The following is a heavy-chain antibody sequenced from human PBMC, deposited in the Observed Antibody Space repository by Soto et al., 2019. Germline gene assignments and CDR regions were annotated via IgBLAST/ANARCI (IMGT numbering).Heavy chain of an antibody. J-gene: IGHJ4*02. CDR3: ARAQIAAGTRRGDFDY. D-gene: IGHD6-13*01. Sequence: QVQLVQSGAEVKKPGASVKVSCKASGYTFTSYGISWVRQAPGQGLEWMGWISAYNGNTNYAQQLQGRVTKTTDTSTSTAYMELRGLRSDDTAVYYCARAQIAAGTRRGDFDYWGQGTLVTVSS. CDR1: GYTFTSYG. CDR2: ISAYNGNT. V-gene: IGHV1-18*01.